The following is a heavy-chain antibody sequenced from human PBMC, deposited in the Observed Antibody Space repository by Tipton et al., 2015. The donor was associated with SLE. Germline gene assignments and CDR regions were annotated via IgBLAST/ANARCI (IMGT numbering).Heavy chain of an antibody. J-gene: IGHJ2*01. Sequence: LRLSCTVSGGSINSNSYYWGWIRQPPGKGLEWIGNIYYDGSSNYNPSLRSRVTISVDTSKNQFSLKLSSVTAADTAVYYCARPQTVVFSWYFDLCGRGSLVTVSS. CDR1: GGSINSNSYY. CDR3: ARPQTVVFSWYFDL. CDR2: IYYDGSS. D-gene: IGHD4-23*01. V-gene: IGHV4-39*01.